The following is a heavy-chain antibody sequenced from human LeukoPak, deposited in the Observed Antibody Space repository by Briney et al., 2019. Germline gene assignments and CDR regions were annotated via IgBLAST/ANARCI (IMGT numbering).Heavy chain of an antibody. Sequence: SETLSLTCAVPDYSITYGYFWAWIRQPPGKGLEWIGSISHSGSPHYSPTLESRVTISRDTSENKFSLKMTYVTAADTAVYFCARVVRPQGDFDSWGQGTLVIISS. CDR1: DYSITYGYF. J-gene: IGHJ4*02. V-gene: IGHV4-38-2*01. CDR2: ISHSGSP. D-gene: IGHD2-15*01. CDR3: ARVVRPQGDFDS.